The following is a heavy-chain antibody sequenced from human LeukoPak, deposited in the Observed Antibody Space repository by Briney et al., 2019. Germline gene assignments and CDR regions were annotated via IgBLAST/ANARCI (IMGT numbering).Heavy chain of an antibody. Sequence: ASVKVSCKASGYTFTGYYMHWVRQAPGQGLEWMGWINPNSGDTNYAQKFQGRVTMTRDTSISTAYMELSRLRSDDTAVYYCARIGITGTTRVPDYWGQGTLVTVSS. V-gene: IGHV1-2*02. D-gene: IGHD1-7*01. CDR3: ARIGITGTTRVPDY. J-gene: IGHJ4*02. CDR2: INPNSGDT. CDR1: GYTFTGYY.